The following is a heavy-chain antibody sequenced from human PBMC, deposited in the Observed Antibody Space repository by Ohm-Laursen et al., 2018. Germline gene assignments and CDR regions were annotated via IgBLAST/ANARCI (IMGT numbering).Heavy chain of an antibody. Sequence: SDTLSLTCTVSGGSISSGGYYWRWIRQPPGKGLEWIGYIYYSGRTKYNPSLNSRVTISLDTSKNQFSLKLSSVTAADTAVYYCARGVGRFSSNLDYWGPGTLVTVST. CDR3: ARGVGRFSSNLDY. V-gene: IGHV4-61*08. CDR2: IYYSGRT. D-gene: IGHD1-14*01. CDR1: GGSISSGGYY. J-gene: IGHJ4*01.